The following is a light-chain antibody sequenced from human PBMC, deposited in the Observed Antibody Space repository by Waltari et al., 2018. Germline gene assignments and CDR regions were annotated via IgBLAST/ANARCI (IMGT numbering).Light chain of an antibody. V-gene: IGLV3-19*01. CDR1: SLRSYY. Sequence: SSELTQDPAVSVALGQTVRITCQGDSLRSYYATWYQQKAGQAPILVIYGQNNRPSAIPDRFSGSYSGRTASLTITGAQAEDAADSYCSSRDSGAHRHVFGTGTKVTVL. J-gene: IGLJ1*01. CDR3: SSRDSGAHRHV. CDR2: GQN.